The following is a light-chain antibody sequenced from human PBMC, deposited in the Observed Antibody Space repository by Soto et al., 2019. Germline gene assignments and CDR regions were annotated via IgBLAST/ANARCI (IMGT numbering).Light chain of an antibody. CDR3: MQALQSPRT. CDR1: QSLLHSNGYNY. J-gene: IGKJ1*01. CDR2: LGS. V-gene: IGKV2-28*01. Sequence: DIVLTQSPLSLPVTPGEPASISCRSSQSLLHSNGYNYLDWYLQKPGQSPQLLIYLGSNRSSGVPDRFSGSGSGTDLTLTISRVEAEDVGVYYCMQALQSPRTFGQGTKVEFK.